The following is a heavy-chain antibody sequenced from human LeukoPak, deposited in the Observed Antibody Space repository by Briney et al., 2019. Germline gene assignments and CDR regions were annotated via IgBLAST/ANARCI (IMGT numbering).Heavy chain of an antibody. D-gene: IGHD6-19*01. CDR1: GYTFTSDG. V-gene: IGHV1-18*01. CDR3: ARASIAVAGLGHFQH. Sequence: ASVKVSCKASGYTFTSDGISWVRQAPGQGLEWMGWISAYNGNTNYAQKLQGRVTMTTDTSTSTAYMELRSLRSDDTAVYYCARASIAVAGLGHFQHWGQGTLVTVSS. CDR2: ISAYNGNT. J-gene: IGHJ1*01.